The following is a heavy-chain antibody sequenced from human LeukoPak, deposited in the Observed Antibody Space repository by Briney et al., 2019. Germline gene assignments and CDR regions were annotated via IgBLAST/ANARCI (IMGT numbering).Heavy chain of an antibody. V-gene: IGHV3-21*01. CDR2: ISSSSSYI. D-gene: IGHD6-6*01. J-gene: IGHJ4*02. CDR1: GFTFSSYS. Sequence: GGSLRLSCAASGFTFSSYSMNWVRQAPGKGLEWVSSISSSSSYIYYADSVKGRFTISRDNAKNTLYLQMNSLRAEDTAVYYCARVRYSSSPEESWGQGTLVTVSS. CDR3: ARVRYSSSPEES.